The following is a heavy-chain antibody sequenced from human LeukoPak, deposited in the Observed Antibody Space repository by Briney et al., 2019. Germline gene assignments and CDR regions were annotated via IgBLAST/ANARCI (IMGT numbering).Heavy chain of an antibody. Sequence: GGSLRLSCAASGFTFSSYAMSWVRQAPGKGLEWVSAICGSGGSTYYADSVKGRFTISRDNSKNTLYLQMNSLRAEDTAVYYCAKGAYSYVLNNWFDPWGQGTLVTVSS. D-gene: IGHD5-18*01. J-gene: IGHJ5*02. CDR2: ICGSGGST. V-gene: IGHV3-23*01. CDR1: GFTFSSYA. CDR3: AKGAYSYVLNNWFDP.